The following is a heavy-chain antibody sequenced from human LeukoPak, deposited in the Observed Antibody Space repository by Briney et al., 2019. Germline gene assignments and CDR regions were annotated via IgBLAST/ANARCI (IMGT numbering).Heavy chain of an antibody. Sequence: PSETLSLTCTVSGGSISSSSYYWGWIRQPPGKGLEWIGSIYYSGSTYYNPSLKSRVTISVDKSKNQFSLKLSSVTAADTAVYYCARADIIAVAGPAYFDYWGQGTLVTVSS. J-gene: IGHJ4*02. CDR2: IYYSGST. CDR3: ARADIIAVAGPAYFDY. D-gene: IGHD6-19*01. V-gene: IGHV4-39*07. CDR1: GGSISSSSYY.